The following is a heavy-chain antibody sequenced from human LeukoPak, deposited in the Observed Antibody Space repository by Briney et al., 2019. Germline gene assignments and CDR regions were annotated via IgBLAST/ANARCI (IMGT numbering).Heavy chain of an antibody. J-gene: IGHJ4*02. CDR2: IKQDGSEK. D-gene: IGHD2-15*01. V-gene: IGHV3-7*01. CDR3: YSATPDY. Sequence: GGSLRLSSVASGFSISGYWMSWVRQAPGKGLEWVANIKQDGSEKNYVGSVKGRFTISRDNAKNSLYLEMDSLRAEDTAVYYCYSATPDYWGQGTLVTVSS. CDR1: GFSISGYW.